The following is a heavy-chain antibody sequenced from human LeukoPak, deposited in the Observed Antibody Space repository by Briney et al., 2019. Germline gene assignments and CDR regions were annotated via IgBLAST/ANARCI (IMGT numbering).Heavy chain of an antibody. D-gene: IGHD3-10*01. Sequence: PGGSLRLSCAASGFTFSTYAMHWVRQAPGKGLEWVAVIWSDSTNKYYADSVRGRFTISRDNSKNTLYLQMNSLRAEDTAVYYCAKVLDPNYYGSGSFDYWGQGTLVTVSS. CDR3: AKVLDPNYYGSGSFDY. V-gene: IGHV3-33*06. J-gene: IGHJ4*02. CDR2: IWSDSTNK. CDR1: GFTFSTYA.